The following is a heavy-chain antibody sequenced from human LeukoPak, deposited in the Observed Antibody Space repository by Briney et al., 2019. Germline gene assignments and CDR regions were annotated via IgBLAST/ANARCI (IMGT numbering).Heavy chain of an antibody. V-gene: IGHV3-30-3*01. CDR1: GFTFSSYA. D-gene: IGHD5-18*01. CDR3: AREVDTAMVTLDI. CDR2: ISYDGSNK. J-gene: IGHJ3*02. Sequence: GALRLSCAASGFTFSSYAMSWVRQAPGKGLEWVAVISYDGSNKYYADSVKGRFTISRDNSKNTLYLQMNSLRAEDTAVYYCAREVDTAMVTLDIWGQGTMVTVSS.